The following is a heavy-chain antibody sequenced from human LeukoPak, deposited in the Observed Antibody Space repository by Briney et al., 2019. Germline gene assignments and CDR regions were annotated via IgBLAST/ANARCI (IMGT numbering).Heavy chain of an antibody. CDR1: GYTFTDYY. J-gene: IGHJ4*02. CDR2: ISPNSGET. Sequence: ASVKVSCKVSGYTFTDYYMHWVRQAPGQGLEWMGWISPNSGETSYAQKFQGRVTMTRDTSIRTVYMEVNSLRPDDTAVFYCAREGNFDYWGQGTLVTVSS. CDR3: AREGNFDY. V-gene: IGHV1-2*02.